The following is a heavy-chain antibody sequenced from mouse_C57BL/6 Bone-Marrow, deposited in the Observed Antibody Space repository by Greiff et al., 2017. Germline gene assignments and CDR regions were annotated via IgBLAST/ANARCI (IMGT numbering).Heavy chain of an antibody. CDR3: ARIPTVVPYAMDY. D-gene: IGHD1-1*01. Sequence: EVMLVESGGGLVKPGGSLKLSCAASGFTFSDYGMHWVRQAPEKGLEWVGYISSGSSTIYYADTVKGRFTISRDNAKNTLFLQMTSLRSEDTAMFYCARIPTVVPYAMDYWGQGTSVTVSS. CDR1: GFTFSDYG. CDR2: ISSGSSTI. J-gene: IGHJ4*01. V-gene: IGHV5-17*01.